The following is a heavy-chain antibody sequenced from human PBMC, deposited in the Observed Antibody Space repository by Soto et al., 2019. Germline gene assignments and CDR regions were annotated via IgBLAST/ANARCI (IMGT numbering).Heavy chain of an antibody. CDR3: ASDRSSGWDQGYGMDV. CDR1: GGSISTYY. D-gene: IGHD6-19*01. V-gene: IGHV4-59*01. J-gene: IGHJ6*02. Sequence: SETLSLTCTDSGGSISTYYWSWIRQPPGKGLEWIGYIYYSGSTSYNPSLKSRVTISVDTSKNQFSLKLRSVTAADTAVYYCASDRSSGWDQGYGMDVWGQGTTVTVSS. CDR2: IYYSGST.